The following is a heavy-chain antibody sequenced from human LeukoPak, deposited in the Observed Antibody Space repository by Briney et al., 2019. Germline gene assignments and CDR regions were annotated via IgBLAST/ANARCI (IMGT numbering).Heavy chain of an antibody. CDR2: INYSGST. Sequence: SETLSLTCAVYGGSFSGYSWSWIRQPPGKGLEWIREINYSGSTKYNPSLKSRVTISVDTSKNQFSLKLNSVTAADTAVYYCARHGSANLDYWGQGTLVTVSS. J-gene: IGHJ4*02. CDR1: GGSFSGYS. CDR3: ARHGSANLDY. D-gene: IGHD4/OR15-4a*01. V-gene: IGHV4-34*01.